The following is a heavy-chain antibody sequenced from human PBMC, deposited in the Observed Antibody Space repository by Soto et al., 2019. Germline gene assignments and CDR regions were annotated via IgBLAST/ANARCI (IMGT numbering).Heavy chain of an antibody. D-gene: IGHD2-2*01. CDR2: IYYSGST. V-gene: IGHV4-39*01. J-gene: IGHJ4*02. CDR1: GGSISSSSYY. CDR3: AVGYCSSTSCWGYFDY. Sequence: QLQLQESGPGLVKPSETLSLTCTVSGGSISSSSYYWGWIRQPPGKGLEWIGSIYYSGSTYYNPSLKSRVTISVDTSKNQFSLKLSSVTAADTAVSYCAVGYCSSTSCWGYFDYWGQGTLVTVSS.